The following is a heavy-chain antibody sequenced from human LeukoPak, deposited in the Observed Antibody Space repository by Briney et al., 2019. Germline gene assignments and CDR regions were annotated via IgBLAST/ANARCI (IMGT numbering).Heavy chain of an antibody. CDR2: IGRDGRNT. CDR1: GFTFSSYA. J-gene: IGHJ5*02. V-gene: IGHV3-23*01. D-gene: IGHD3-3*01. CDR3: AKDRNRDDFWSGFPAGWFDP. Sequence: GGSLRLSCAVSGFTFSSYAMSWVRQAPGKGLEWVSIIGRDGRNTHYADSVEGRFTISRDNSKNTLYLQMNSLRAEDTAVYYCAKDRNRDDFWSGFPAGWFDPWGQGTLVTVSS.